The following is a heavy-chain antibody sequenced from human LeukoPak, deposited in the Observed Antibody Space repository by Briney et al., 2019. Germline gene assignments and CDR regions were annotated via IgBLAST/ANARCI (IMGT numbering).Heavy chain of an antibody. CDR2: ISGSDGST. CDR1: GFTFSSYA. J-gene: IGHJ4*02. D-gene: IGHD1-1*01. CDR3: AKGPDMVHPGNFDF. Sequence: GWSLRLSCAASGFTFSSYAMSWVRQAPGKGLEWGSVISGSDGSTYYAESVKGRFTISRDNSKSTLYLQMNSLRVEDTAVYYCAKGPDMVHPGNFDFWGQGTLVTVSS. V-gene: IGHV3-23*01.